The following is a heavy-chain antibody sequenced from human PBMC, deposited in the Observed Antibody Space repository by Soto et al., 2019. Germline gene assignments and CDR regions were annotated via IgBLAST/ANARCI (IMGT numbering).Heavy chain of an antibody. CDR1: GGSFSGYY. CDR3: ARGGYAEASPPYNWFDP. J-gene: IGHJ5*02. Sequence: SETLSLTCAACGGSFSGYYWSRIRQPRGKGLEWIGEINHSVSTNYNPSLKRRVTISVDTSKNQFSLKLSSVTAADTAVYYCARGGYAEASPPYNWFDPWGQGTLVKFSS. V-gene: IGHV4-34*01. D-gene: IGHD2-15*01. CDR2: INHSVST.